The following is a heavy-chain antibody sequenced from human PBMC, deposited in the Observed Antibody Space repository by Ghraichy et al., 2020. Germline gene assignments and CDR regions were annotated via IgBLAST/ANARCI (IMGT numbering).Heavy chain of an antibody. CDR2: ISSSSYI. CDR1: GFTFSSYS. Sequence: GGSLRLSCAASGFTFSSYSMNWVRQAPGKGLEWVSSISSSSYIYYADSVKGRFTISRDNAKNSLYLQMNSLRAEDTAVYYCARDRTYYYDSSGYSNWFDPWGQGTLVTVSS. CDR3: ARDRTYYYDSSGYSNWFDP. D-gene: IGHD3-22*01. V-gene: IGHV3-21*01. J-gene: IGHJ5*02.